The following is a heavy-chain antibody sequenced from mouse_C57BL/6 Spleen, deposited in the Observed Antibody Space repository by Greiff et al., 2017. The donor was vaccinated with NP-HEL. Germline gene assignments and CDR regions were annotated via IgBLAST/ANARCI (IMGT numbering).Heavy chain of an antibody. Sequence: QVQLQQSGPELVKPGASVKISCKASGYAFSSSWMNWVKQRPGKGLEWIGRIYPGDGDTNYNGKFKGKATLTADKSSSTAYMQLSSLTSEDSAVYFCARPLIYYYGSFDYWGQGTTLTVSS. J-gene: IGHJ2*01. CDR3: ARPLIYYYGSFDY. CDR2: IYPGDGDT. CDR1: GYAFSSSW. V-gene: IGHV1-82*01. D-gene: IGHD1-1*01.